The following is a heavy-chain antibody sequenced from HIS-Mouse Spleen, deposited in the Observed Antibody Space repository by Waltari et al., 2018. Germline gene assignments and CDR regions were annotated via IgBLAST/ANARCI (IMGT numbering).Heavy chain of an antibody. V-gene: IGHV3-7*01. CDR2: IKQDGSEK. J-gene: IGHJ4*02. CDR3: ARDGPPYDFWSGYYPYFDY. Sequence: EVQLVESGGGLVQPGGSLRLSCAASGFTFSSYWMSWVRQAPGKGLEWVANIKQDGSEKYYVDSVKGRFTIARDNAKNSLYLEMNRLRAEDTAVYYCARDGPPYDFWSGYYPYFDYWGQGTLVTVSS. D-gene: IGHD3-3*01. CDR1: GFTFSSYW.